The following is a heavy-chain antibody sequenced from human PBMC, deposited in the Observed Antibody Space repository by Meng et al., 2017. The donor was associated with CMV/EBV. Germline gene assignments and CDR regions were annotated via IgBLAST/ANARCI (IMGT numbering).Heavy chain of an antibody. CDR1: GNTFTSCY. J-gene: IGHJ4*02. Sequence: VNNAGASEKVFCKLSGNTFTSCYKQWERQAPGKGRECMRIINPSWGSTSYTQKFQDRVTMTRDTSTSTVYMDLSSLRSEDTALYYCALAEYSSSLFDYWGQGTLVTVSS. CDR2: INPSWGST. D-gene: IGHD6-13*01. V-gene: IGHV1-46*01. CDR3: ALAEYSSSLFDY.